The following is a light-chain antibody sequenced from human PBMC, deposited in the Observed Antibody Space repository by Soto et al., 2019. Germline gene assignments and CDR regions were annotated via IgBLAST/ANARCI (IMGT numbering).Light chain of an antibody. V-gene: IGKV3-20*01. Sequence: EIVLTQSPGTLSLSPGERATLSCRASQSVSSSYLAWYQQKPGQAPRLLIYGASSRATGIPDRFSGSGSGTDFTLTSSRLEPEYVAVYYCQQYGSSPTFGGGTKVEIK. CDR3: QQYGSSPT. J-gene: IGKJ4*01. CDR1: QSVSSSY. CDR2: GAS.